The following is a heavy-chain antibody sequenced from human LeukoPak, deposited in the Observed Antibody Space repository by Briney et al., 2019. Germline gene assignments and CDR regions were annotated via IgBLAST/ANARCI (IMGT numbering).Heavy chain of an antibody. V-gene: IGHV4-34*01. J-gene: IGHJ4*02. Sequence: SETLSLTCAVYGGSFSGYYWSWIRQPPGKGLEWIGEINHSGSTNYNPSLKSRVTISVDTSKNQFSLKLSSVTAADTAVYFCARGANTYYYDSSGYYYWGQGTLVTVSS. CDR1: GGSFSGYY. D-gene: IGHD3-22*01. CDR3: ARGANTYYYDSSGYYY. CDR2: INHSGST.